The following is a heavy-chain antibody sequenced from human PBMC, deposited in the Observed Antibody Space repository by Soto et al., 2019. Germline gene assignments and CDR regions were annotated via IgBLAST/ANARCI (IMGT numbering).Heavy chain of an antibody. J-gene: IGHJ4*02. Sequence: QITLKESGPTLVKPTQTLTLTCTFSGFSLSTSGVGVGWIRQPPGKALEWLALIYWDDDKRYRPSLKSRLTIPKDTSRNQVVLTVTNMDPVDTATDDCAHKGDGSRGFKFWGQGTLVTVSS. D-gene: IGHD1-26*01. CDR3: AHKGDGSRGFKF. V-gene: IGHV2-5*02. CDR1: GFSLSTSGVG. CDR2: IYWDDDK.